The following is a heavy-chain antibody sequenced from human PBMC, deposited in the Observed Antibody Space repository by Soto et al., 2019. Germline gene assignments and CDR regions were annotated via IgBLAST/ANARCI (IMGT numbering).Heavy chain of an antibody. D-gene: IGHD2-2*01. Sequence: QVQLQQWGAGLLKPSETLSLTCAVYGGSFSGYYWSWIRQPPGKGLEWIGEINHSGSTNYNPSLKSRVTISVATSKNQFSLKLSSVTAADTAVYYCARGRGYCSSTSCRTHRDRYGMDVWGQGTTVTVSS. J-gene: IGHJ6*02. CDR3: ARGRGYCSSTSCRTHRDRYGMDV. CDR2: INHSGST. CDR1: GGSFSGYY. V-gene: IGHV4-34*01.